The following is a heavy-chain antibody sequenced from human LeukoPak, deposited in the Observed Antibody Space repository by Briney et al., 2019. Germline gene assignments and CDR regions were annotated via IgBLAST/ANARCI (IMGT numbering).Heavy chain of an antibody. V-gene: IGHV4-34*01. CDR1: CGHFSGYY. CDR3: ASAMIGVHDDAFDT. J-gene: IGHJ3*02. CDR2: INHSGST. Sequence: SETLSLTCAVYCGHFSGYYWSWIRQPPRKGLEWIGEINHSGSTNYNPSLKSRVTISVDTSKNQFSLKLSSVTAADTAVYYCASAMIGVHDDAFDTWGQGTMVTVSS. D-gene: IGHD3-22*01.